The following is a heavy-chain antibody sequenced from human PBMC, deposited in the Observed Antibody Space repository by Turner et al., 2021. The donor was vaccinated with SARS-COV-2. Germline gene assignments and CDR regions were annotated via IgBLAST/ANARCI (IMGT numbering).Heavy chain of an antibody. CDR3: ARAVAGLLFDY. CDR1: GFTFSSYW. CDR2: MNKDRSEK. V-gene: IGHV3-7*04. Sequence: VPLVESAGAVVPPWGSIRVSCAASGFTFSSYWMSRVRQGPGKGVEWVANMNKDRSEKYYVDAVKGGVTISRDNAKNSLYLQMNSLGAEDTARYYCARAVAGLLFDYWGQGTLVTVSS. D-gene: IGHD6-19*01. J-gene: IGHJ4*02.